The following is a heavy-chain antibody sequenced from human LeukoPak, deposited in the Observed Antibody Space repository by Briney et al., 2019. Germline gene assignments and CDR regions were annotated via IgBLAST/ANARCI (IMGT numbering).Heavy chain of an antibody. CDR3: ARLEYYYDSSGYGY. CDR2: INHSGST. D-gene: IGHD3-22*01. V-gene: IGHV4-34*01. CDR1: GGSFSGYY. J-gene: IGHJ4*02. Sequence: PSETLSLTCTVCGGSFSGYYWSWIRQPPGKGLEWIGEINHSGSTNYNPSLKSRVTISVDTSKNQFSLKLSSVTAADTAVYYCARLEYYYDSSGYGYWGQGTLVTVSS.